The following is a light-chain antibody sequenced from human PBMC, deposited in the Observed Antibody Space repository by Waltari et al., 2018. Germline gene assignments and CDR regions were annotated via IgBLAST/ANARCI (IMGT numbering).Light chain of an antibody. V-gene: IGKV3-20*01. Sequence: EIVLTQSPGTLSLSPGERATSTCRASQSFTRYLAWYQHKPGQDPRLLIYVASTRAAGIADRFSGSGFGTDFTLTISRLEPEDSAVYYCQHYVRLPVTFGQGTKVEIK. CDR2: VAS. CDR1: QSFTRY. J-gene: IGKJ1*01. CDR3: QHYVRLPVT.